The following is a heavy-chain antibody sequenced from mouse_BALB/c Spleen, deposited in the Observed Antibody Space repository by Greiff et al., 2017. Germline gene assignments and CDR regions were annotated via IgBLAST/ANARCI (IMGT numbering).Heavy chain of an antibody. CDR2: ISSGGSYT. Sequence: EVMLVESGGDLVKPGGSLKLSCAASGFTFSSYGMSWVRQTPDKRLEWVATISSGGSYTYYPDSVKGRFTISRDNAKNTLYLQMSSLKSEDTAMYYCARHVARGAYYAMDYWGQGTSVTVSS. CDR1: GFTFSSYG. CDR3: ARHVARGAYYAMDY. D-gene: IGHD3-1*01. J-gene: IGHJ4*01. V-gene: IGHV5-6*01.